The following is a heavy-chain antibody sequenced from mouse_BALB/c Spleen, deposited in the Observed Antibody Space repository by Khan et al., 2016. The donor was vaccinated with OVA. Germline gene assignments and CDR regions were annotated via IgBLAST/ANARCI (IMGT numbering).Heavy chain of an antibody. Sequence: QIQLVQSGPELKKPGETVKISCKASGYTFTNYGMNWVKQAPGKGVKWMGWINTNTGEPTFAEEFKERFAFSLETSASTAYLQINSLKNEDTATYFWARGYYVYGSWFAYWGQGTLVTVSA. CDR1: GYTFTNYG. D-gene: IGHD2-14*01. J-gene: IGHJ3*01. CDR2: INTNTGEP. CDR3: ARGYYVYGSWFAY. V-gene: IGHV9-3*02.